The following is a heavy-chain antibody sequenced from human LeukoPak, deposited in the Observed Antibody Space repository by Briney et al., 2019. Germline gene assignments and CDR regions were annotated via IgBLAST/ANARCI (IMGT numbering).Heavy chain of an antibody. CDR3: ARGLEMATIFLDYFDY. V-gene: IGHV4-59*01. CDR2: IYYSGST. CDR1: GGSISSYY. D-gene: IGHD5-24*01. J-gene: IGHJ4*02. Sequence: SETLSLTCTVSGGSISSYYWSWIRQPPGKGLEWIGYIYYSGSTNYNPSLKSRVTISVDTSKNQFSLKLGSVTAADTAAYYCARGLEMATIFLDYFDYWGQGTLVTVSS.